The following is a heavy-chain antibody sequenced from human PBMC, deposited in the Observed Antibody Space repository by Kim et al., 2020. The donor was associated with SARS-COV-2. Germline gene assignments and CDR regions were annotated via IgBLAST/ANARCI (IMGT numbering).Heavy chain of an antibody. CDR3: AREGGSWSLIDF. Sequence: GESLKISCKASGYNFADYWITWVRQIPGKGLEWMGRIDPTDSYTNYSPSSQGHVTMSVDRSISTAYLQWSSLKASDIAIYFCAREGGSWSLIDFWGQGTLVTVSS. V-gene: IGHV5-10-1*01. J-gene: IGHJ4*02. CDR2: IDPTDSYT. D-gene: IGHD3-16*01. CDR1: GYNFADYW.